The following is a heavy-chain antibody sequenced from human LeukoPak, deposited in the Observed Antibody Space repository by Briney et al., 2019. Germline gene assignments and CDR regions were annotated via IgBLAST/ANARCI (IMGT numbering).Heavy chain of an antibody. CDR3: ARNMDDSGTPGY. D-gene: IGHD3-10*01. J-gene: IGHJ4*02. CDR1: GYTFSAYP. Sequence: ASVKVSCKTSGYTFSAYPMHWVRQAPGQGLEWMGWINTADGTTKYSQKFEGRVTITRDSSATTAYMEVSSLRTEDTSVYYCARNMDDSGTPGYWGQGTLVTVSS. V-gene: IGHV1-3*04. CDR2: INTADGTT.